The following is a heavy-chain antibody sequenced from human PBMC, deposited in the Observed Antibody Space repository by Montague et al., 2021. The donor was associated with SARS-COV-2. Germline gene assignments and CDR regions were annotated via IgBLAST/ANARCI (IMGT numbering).Heavy chain of an antibody. CDR1: GFTFRTYE. CDR3: ARDGRFGELDY. J-gene: IGHJ4*02. V-gene: IGHV3-48*03. D-gene: IGHD3-10*01. CDR2: ISSCGSTI. Sequence: SLRLSCAASGFTFRTYEMNWVRQAPGKGLEWVSYISSCGSTIYYADSVKGRFTISRDNAKNSLYLQMNSLRAEDTAVYYCARDGRFGELDYWGQGTLVTVST.